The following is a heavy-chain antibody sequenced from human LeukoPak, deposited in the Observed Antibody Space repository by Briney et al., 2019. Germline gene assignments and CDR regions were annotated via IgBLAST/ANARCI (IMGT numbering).Heavy chain of an antibody. D-gene: IGHD1-14*01. CDR2: ISGRGSST. CDR1: GFTFNNYA. Sequence: GGSLRLSCAASGFTFNNYAMSWVRQAPGKGLEWVSAISGRGSSTYYADSVKGRFTISRDNSKNTLYLQMNSVRAEDTAVYYCAKGSGINHYHWIDPWGQGTLVTVSS. V-gene: IGHV3-23*01. J-gene: IGHJ5*02. CDR3: AKGSGINHYHWIDP.